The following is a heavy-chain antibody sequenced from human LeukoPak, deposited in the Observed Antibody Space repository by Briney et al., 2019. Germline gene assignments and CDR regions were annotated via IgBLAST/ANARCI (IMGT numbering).Heavy chain of an antibody. CDR3: ARSITIFGVVILEWDYFDY. V-gene: IGHV3-30*03. Sequence: GGSLRLSCAASGFTFSSYGMHWVRQAPGKGLEWVAVISYDGSNKYYADSVKGRFTISRDNSKNALYLQMNSLRAEDTAVYYCARSITIFGVVILEWDYFDYWGQGTLVTVSS. CDR2: ISYDGSNK. J-gene: IGHJ4*02. D-gene: IGHD3-3*01. CDR1: GFTFSSYG.